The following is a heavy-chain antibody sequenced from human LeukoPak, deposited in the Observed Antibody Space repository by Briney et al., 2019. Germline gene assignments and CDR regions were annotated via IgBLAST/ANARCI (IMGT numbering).Heavy chain of an antibody. CDR2: IKSKTDGGTT. V-gene: IGHV3-15*01. D-gene: IGHD3-22*01. Sequence: GGSLRLSCAVSGFTFRGAAMTWVRQTPGKGLEWVGRIKSKTDGGTTDYAAPVKGRFTISRDDSKNTLYLQMNSLKTEDTAVYYCTADYYDSSGSVDYWGQGTLVTVSS. CDR1: GFTFRGAA. CDR3: TADYYDSSGSVDY. J-gene: IGHJ4*02.